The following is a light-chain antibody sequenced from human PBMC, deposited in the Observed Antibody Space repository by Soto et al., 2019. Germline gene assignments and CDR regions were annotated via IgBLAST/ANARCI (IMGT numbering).Light chain of an antibody. J-gene: IGKJ1*01. Sequence: DIQMTQPPSTLSASVGDRVTITCRASQTISGWLAWYQQKPGKAPNLLIYDASYLQSGVPSRFSGSGSGTEFTLTISSLQPDDFATYYCQQYNSYSTFGQGTKVDIK. V-gene: IGKV1-5*01. CDR1: QTISGW. CDR3: QQYNSYST. CDR2: DAS.